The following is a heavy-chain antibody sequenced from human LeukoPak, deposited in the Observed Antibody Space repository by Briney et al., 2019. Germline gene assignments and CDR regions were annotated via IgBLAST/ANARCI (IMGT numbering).Heavy chain of an antibody. D-gene: IGHD3-10*01. CDR1: GGSFSGYY. J-gene: IGHJ3*02. CDR3: TKSDGYGLIRI. CDR2: IDCSGTT. V-gene: IGHV4-34*03. Sequence: PSETLFLTCAVYGGSFSGYYWSWIRQPPGKGLEWIGSIDCSGTTYYNPSLKSRVTISLDTSKNQFSLKVISMTAADTAAYYCTKSDGYGLIRICGRGTMVTVSS.